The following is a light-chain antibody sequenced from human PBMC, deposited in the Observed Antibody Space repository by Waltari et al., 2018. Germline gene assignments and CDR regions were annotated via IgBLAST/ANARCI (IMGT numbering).Light chain of an antibody. J-gene: IGKJ3*01. CDR2: DTS. CDR3: QQGGSFPFT. CDR1: QDISSR. V-gene: IGKV1-12*01. Sequence: DIQMTQSPSSVSASVGDRLTVTCRASQDISSRLAWYQQQPGKAPRLLIYDTSPLQSGVPSRFSGSGSGTDFTLTISSLQPEDSATYSCQQGGSFPFTFGPGTKVNI.